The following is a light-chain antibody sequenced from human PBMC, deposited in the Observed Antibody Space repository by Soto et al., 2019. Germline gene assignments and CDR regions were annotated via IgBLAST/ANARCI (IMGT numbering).Light chain of an antibody. Sequence: EIVMTQSPATLTVSPGERVTLSCRASQSVSSNLAWYQQKPGQAPRLLIYGASTRATGIPARFSGSGSGTEFTLTISSLQSEDFAVYYCRQYNNWPFTFGPGTKVDIK. J-gene: IGKJ3*01. CDR2: GAS. V-gene: IGKV3-15*01. CDR3: RQYNNWPFT. CDR1: QSVSSN.